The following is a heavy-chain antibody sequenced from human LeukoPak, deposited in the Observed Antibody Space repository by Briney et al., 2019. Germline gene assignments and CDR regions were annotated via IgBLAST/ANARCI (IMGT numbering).Heavy chain of an antibody. CDR2: IKQDGSEK. D-gene: IGHD3/OR15-3a*01. J-gene: IGHJ6*03. CDR3: ARDVGIYDFSQGGYYYYMDV. CDR1: GFTVSRNY. V-gene: IGHV3-7*01. Sequence: GGSLRLSCAASGFTVSRNYMTWVRQAPGGGLEWVANIKQDGSEKYYVDSVKGRFTISRDNAKKSLYLQMNSLRAEDTAVYYCARDVGIYDFSQGGYYYYMDVWGKGTTVTVSS.